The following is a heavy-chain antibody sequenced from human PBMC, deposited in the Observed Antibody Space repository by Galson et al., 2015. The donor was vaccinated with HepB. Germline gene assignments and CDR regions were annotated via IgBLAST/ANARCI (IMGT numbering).Heavy chain of an antibody. J-gene: IGHJ4*02. CDR3: AREAHIAAPACFDS. V-gene: IGHV3-33*01. Sequence: SLRLSCAASGFTFNTYGMHWVRQAPGKGLEWVALIWSDGSNQYYADSVKGRFTISRDNSRNTLYLQMNSLRAEDTALYYCAREAHIAAPACFDSWGQGTLVTVSS. CDR1: GFTFNTYG. CDR2: IWSDGSNQ. D-gene: IGHD6-13*01.